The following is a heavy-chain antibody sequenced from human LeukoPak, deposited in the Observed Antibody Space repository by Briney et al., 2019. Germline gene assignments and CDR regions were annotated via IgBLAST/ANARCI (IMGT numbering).Heavy chain of an antibody. D-gene: IGHD1-7*01. J-gene: IGHJ4*02. V-gene: IGHV4-61*01. Sequence: PSETLSLTCTVSGGSVSSGSYYWSWTRQPPGKGLEWIGYIYYSGSTNYNPSLKSRVTISVDTSKNQFSLKLSSVTAADTAVYYCARVRWNYGYYFDYWGQGTLVTVSS. CDR3: ARVRWNYGYYFDY. CDR1: GGSVSSGSYY. CDR2: IYYSGST.